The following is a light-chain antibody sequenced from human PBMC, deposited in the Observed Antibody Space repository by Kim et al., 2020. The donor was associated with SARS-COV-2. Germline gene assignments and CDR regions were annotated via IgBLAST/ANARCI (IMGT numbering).Light chain of an antibody. V-gene: IGLV3-1*01. CDR3: QAWDSSTVV. Sequence: SVSPGQTASIPCSGDKLGDKYACWYQQKPGPSPVLVIYQDSKRPSGIPGRFSGSNSGNTATLTISGTQAMDEADYYCQAWDSSTVVFGGGTQLTVL. J-gene: IGLJ2*01. CDR2: QDS. CDR1: KLGDKY.